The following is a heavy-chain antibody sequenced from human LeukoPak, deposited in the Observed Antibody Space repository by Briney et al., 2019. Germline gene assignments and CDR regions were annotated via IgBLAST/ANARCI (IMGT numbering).Heavy chain of an antibody. CDR1: GYTFTSYD. V-gene: IGHV1-8*01. Sequence: GASVKVSCKASGYTFTSYDINWVRQATGQGLEWMGWMNPNSGNTGYAQKFQGRVTMTRNTSISTAYMELSSLRSEDTAVYYCARRFWSGYSATSYYYYYYMDVWGKGTTVTVSS. CDR2: MNPNSGNT. D-gene: IGHD3-3*01. CDR3: ARRFWSGYSATSYYYYYYMDV. J-gene: IGHJ6*03.